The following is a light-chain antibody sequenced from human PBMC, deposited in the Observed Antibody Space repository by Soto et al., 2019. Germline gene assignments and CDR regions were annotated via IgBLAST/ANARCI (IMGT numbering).Light chain of an antibody. CDR2: EGS. CDR1: SSDVGSYNL. Sequence: QAVVTQPASVSGSPGQSITISCTGTSSDVGSYNLVSWYQQHPGKAPKLMLYEGSQRPSGVSYRFSGSKSGNTASLTISGLQAEDEADYYCCSYARSSTWVFGGGTQLTVL. CDR3: CSYARSSTWV. V-gene: IGLV2-23*01. J-gene: IGLJ3*02.